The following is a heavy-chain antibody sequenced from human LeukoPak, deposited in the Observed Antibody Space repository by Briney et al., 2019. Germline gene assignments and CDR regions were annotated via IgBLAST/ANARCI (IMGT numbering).Heavy chain of an antibody. CDR1: GGSISSYY. Sequence: SSDTLSLTCTVSGGSISSYYWSWIRQPAGKGLEWIGCIYTSGGTNYNPSLKSRVTMSVDTSKNQFSLKLSSVTAADTAVYYCARASGYSYGEVWFDPWGQGTLVTVSS. V-gene: IGHV4-4*07. CDR3: ARASGYSYGEVWFDP. CDR2: IYTSGGT. J-gene: IGHJ5*02. D-gene: IGHD5-18*01.